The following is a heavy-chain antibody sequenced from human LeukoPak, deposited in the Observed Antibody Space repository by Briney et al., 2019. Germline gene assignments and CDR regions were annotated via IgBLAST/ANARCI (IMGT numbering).Heavy chain of an antibody. CDR1: GGSFSGYY. Sequence: PSETLSLTCAVYGGSFSGYYWSWIRQPPGKGLEWIGEINHSGSTNYNPSLKSRVTISVDTSKNQFSLKLSSVTAADTAVYYCARGPNYDFWSGYTDWGQGTLVTVSS. V-gene: IGHV4-34*01. D-gene: IGHD3-3*01. CDR3: ARGPNYDFWSGYTD. J-gene: IGHJ4*02. CDR2: INHSGST.